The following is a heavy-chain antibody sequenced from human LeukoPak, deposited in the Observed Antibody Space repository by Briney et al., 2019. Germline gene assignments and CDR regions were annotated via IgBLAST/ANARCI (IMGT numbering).Heavy chain of an antibody. V-gene: IGHV3-23*01. J-gene: IGHJ4*02. D-gene: IGHD1-26*01. CDR1: GFTFSSYA. CDR3: AKGGSYYGDYFDY. Sequence: PGGSLRLSCAAPGFTFSSYAMSWVRQAPGKGLEWVSAISGSGGSTYYADSVKGRFTISRDNSKNTLYLQMNSLRAEDTAVYYCAKGGSYYGDYFDYWGQGTLVTVSS. CDR2: ISGSGGST.